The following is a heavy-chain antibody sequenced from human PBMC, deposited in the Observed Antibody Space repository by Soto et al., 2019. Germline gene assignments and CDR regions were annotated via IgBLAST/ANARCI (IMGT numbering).Heavy chain of an antibody. D-gene: IGHD6-19*01. J-gene: IGHJ4*02. CDR2: ISGNGHSA. CDR3: GKERRGSGWSVCNF. CDR1: GFTFRDYA. V-gene: IGHV3-23*01. Sequence: AQLLESGGDLVQPGGSLRLSCAASGFTFRDYAMNWVRQAPGKGLEWVADISGNGHSARHADSVKGRFTISRDNSQTTLYLHMHSLRVDDTAIYYCGKERRGSGWSVCNFWGQGTLVTVSS.